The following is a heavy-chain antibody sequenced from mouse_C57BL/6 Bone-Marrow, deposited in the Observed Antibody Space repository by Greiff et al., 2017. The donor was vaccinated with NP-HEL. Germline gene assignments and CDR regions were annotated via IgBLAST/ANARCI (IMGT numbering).Heavy chain of an antibody. D-gene: IGHD1-1*01. CDR1: GYAFTNYL. CDR3: ARWFTTVVAMDY. V-gene: IGHV1-54*01. J-gene: IGHJ4*01. Sequence: QVQLKESGAELVRPGTSVKVSCKASGYAFTNYLIEWVKQRPGQGLEWIGVINPGSGGTNYNEKFKGKATLTADKSSSTAYMQLSSLTSEDSAVYFCARWFTTVVAMDYWGQGTSVTVSS. CDR2: INPGSGGT.